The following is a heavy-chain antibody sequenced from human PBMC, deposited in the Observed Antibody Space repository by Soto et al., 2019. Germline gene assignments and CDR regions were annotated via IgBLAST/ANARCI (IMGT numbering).Heavy chain of an antibody. J-gene: IGHJ4*02. CDR3: ASHSSHWPFFDF. Sequence: SETLSLTCTVSGGSISSGGYYWNWIRQHPGNGLEWIGYIYHSGSTYYNPSLKSRVTISVDRSKNQFSLKLSSVTAADTAVYYCASHSSHWPFFDFWGQGTLVTVSS. CDR2: IYHSGST. V-gene: IGHV4-30-2*02. D-gene: IGHD6-13*01. CDR1: GGSISSGGYY.